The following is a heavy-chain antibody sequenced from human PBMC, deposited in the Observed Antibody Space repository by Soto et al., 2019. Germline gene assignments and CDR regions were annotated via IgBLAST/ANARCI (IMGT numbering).Heavy chain of an antibody. J-gene: IGHJ6*02. D-gene: IGHD1-26*01. CDR2: TYYRSKWYN. CDR3: HARGPLPTAGNGEYYYYGMDV. CDR1: GDSVSSNSVA. V-gene: IGHV6-1*01. Sequence: PSQTLSLTCAISGDSVSSNSVAWNWIRQSPSRGLEWLGRTYYRSKWYNDFAPSVKSRITINADTSKNQFSLKLSSVTAADTAVYYCHARGPLPTAGNGEYYYYGMDVWGQGTTVTVSS.